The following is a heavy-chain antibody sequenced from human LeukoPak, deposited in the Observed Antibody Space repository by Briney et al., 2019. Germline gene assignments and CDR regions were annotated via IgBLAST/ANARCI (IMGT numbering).Heavy chain of an antibody. CDR2: IYYNGNT. CDR1: DGSINSYY. CDR3: ARGRSNYYGMDV. V-gene: IGHV4-59*01. J-gene: IGHJ6*02. D-gene: IGHD1-26*01. Sequence: SETLSLTCSVSDGSINSYYWSWIRRPPGKGLEWIGYIYYNGNTNYSPSLKSRVTMSVDTSKNLFSLKVSSVTAADTAVYYCARGRSNYYGMDVWGQGTTVTVSS.